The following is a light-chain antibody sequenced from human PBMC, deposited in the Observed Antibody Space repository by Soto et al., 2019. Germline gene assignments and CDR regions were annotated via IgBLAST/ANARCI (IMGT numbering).Light chain of an antibody. J-gene: IGKJ4*01. Sequence: TQRQGGASLLPRGRGSRSCRASQSVSRKLAWYQQISGQAPRLLIYGASSRATGIPDRFSGSGSGTDFTLTISRLEPEDFAVYYCQQYGSSPLTFGGGTKVDI. CDR2: GAS. V-gene: IGKV3-20*01. CDR1: QSVSRK. CDR3: QQYGSSPLT.